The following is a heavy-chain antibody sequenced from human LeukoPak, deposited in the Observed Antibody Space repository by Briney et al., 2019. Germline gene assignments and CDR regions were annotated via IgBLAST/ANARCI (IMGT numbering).Heavy chain of an antibody. V-gene: IGHV1-18*04. Sequence: GAPVKASCKASGYTFTSYGISWVRQAPGQGLEWMGWISAYNGNTNYAQKLQGRVTMTTDTSTSTAYMELRSLRSDDTAVYYCARDTGIAAAAPRWFDPWGQGTLVTVSS. CDR3: ARDTGIAAAAPRWFDP. J-gene: IGHJ5*02. CDR1: GYTFTSYG. CDR2: ISAYNGNT. D-gene: IGHD6-13*01.